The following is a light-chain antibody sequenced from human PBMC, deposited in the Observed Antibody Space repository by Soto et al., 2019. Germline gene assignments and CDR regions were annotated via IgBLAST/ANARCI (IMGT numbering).Light chain of an antibody. Sequence: DIQMTQSPSTLSASVGDRVTITCRASQSLSSWLAWYQQKPGKAPNLLIYKASSLESGVPSRFSSSGSGTEFTLTISSLQPDDFATYYCQQYNSFPYTFGQGTKLEIK. J-gene: IGKJ2*01. CDR1: QSLSSW. CDR2: KAS. V-gene: IGKV1-5*03. CDR3: QQYNSFPYT.